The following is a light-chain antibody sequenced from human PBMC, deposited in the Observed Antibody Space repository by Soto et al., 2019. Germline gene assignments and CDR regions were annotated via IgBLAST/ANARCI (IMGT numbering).Light chain of an antibody. Sequence: EIVVTQSPGTLSLSPGERATLSCRASQSVSSSYLAWYQHKPGQAPRLLIYGASSRATGIPDRFSGSGSGTDFTLTISRLEPEDFAVYYCQQRGTFGQGTKVEIK. CDR1: QSVSSSY. CDR2: GAS. V-gene: IGKV3-20*01. J-gene: IGKJ1*01. CDR3: QQRGT.